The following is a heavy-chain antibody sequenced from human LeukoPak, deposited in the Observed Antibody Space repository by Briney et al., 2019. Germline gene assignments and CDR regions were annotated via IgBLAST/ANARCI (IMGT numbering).Heavy chain of an antibody. J-gene: IGHJ4*02. CDR3: ANEIRPNDY. CDR1: EFDFTSHA. Sequence: GGSLRLSCAASEFDFTSHAMTWVRPAPGKGLEWVSAISISGNKTYYADSVKGRFTISRDNSKNTLYLQMNSLRVEDTAVYYCANEIRPNDYWGQGTLVTVSS. CDR2: ISISGNKT. V-gene: IGHV3-23*01.